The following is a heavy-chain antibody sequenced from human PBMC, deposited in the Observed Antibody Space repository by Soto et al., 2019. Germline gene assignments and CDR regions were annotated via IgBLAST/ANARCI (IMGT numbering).Heavy chain of an antibody. J-gene: IGHJ6*02. V-gene: IGHV1-69*01. CDR3: ARRRGYRGDDHYYYFDMDV. CDR2: SIPIFGTA. CDR1: GGTFNNYP. D-gene: IGHD5-12*01. Sequence: QVQLVQSGAEVKKPGSSVKVSCKASGGTFNNYPITWVRQAPGEGLEWMGGSIPIFGTANYAQKFQGRVTISVDESTSTAYMELSSLRSEDTAVYYCARRRGYRGDDHYYYFDMDVWGQGTTVTVSS.